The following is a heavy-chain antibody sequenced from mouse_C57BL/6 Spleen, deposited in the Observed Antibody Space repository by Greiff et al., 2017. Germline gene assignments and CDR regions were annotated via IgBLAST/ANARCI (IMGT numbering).Heavy chain of an antibody. J-gene: IGHJ3*01. Sequence: QVQLQQPGAELVRPGSSVKLSCKASGYTFTSYWMDWVKQRPGQGLEWIGNIYPSDSGTHYNQKFKDKATLTVDKSSSTAYMQLSSLTSEDSAVYYCARLYYDYDEGFAYWGQGTLVTVSA. CDR2: IYPSDSGT. D-gene: IGHD2-4*01. CDR3: ARLYYDYDEGFAY. CDR1: GYTFTSYW. V-gene: IGHV1-61*01.